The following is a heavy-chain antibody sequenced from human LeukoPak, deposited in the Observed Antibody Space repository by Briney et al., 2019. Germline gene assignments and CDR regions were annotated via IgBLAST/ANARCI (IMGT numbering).Heavy chain of an antibody. Sequence: ASVKVSCKASGGTFSSYAISWVRQAPGQGLEWMGGIIPIFGTANYAQKFQGRVTITADESTSTAYMELSSPRSEDTAVYYCARVPPGGIVVVPAAIGDYYYYYYMDVWAKGPRSPSP. CDR2: IIPIFGTA. J-gene: IGHJ6*03. V-gene: IGHV1-69*13. CDR1: GGTFSSYA. D-gene: IGHD2-2*01. CDR3: ARVPPGGIVVVPAAIGDYYYYYYMDV.